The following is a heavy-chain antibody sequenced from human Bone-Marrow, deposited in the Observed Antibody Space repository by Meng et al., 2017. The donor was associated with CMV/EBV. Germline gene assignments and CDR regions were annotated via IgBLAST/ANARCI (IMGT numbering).Heavy chain of an antibody. J-gene: IGHJ4*02. CDR2: IKGDGSEK. Sequence: GESLKISCTASGITFSSSWMSWVRQAPGKGLEWVAKIKGDGSEKYYLDSVKGRFTISRDNAKNSVYLQMNSLRAEDTAVYYSARLTSPGDYWGQGTLVTVPS. D-gene: IGHD6-6*01. CDR1: GITFSSSW. CDR3: ARLTSPGDY. V-gene: IGHV3-7*01.